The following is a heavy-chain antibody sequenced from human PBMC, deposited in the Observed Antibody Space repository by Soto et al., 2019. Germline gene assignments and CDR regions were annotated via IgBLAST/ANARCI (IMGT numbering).Heavy chain of an antibody. J-gene: IGHJ6*02. CDR3: ARNIVVVPAARGYYYGMDV. CDR2: ISGNNGGT. CDR1: GYTFTRYG. V-gene: IGHV1-2*02. Sequence: ASVKVSCKASGYTFTRYGISWVRQAPGQGLEWMGWISGNNGGTNYAQKFQGRVTMTRDTSISTAYMELSRLRSDDTAVYYCARNIVVVPAARGYYYGMDVWGQGTTVTVSS. D-gene: IGHD2-2*01.